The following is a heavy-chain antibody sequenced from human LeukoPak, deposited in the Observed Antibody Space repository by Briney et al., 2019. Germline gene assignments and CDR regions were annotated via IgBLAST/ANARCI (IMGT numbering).Heavy chain of an antibody. J-gene: IGHJ4*02. CDR2: ISGSGGST. CDR3: AKITIFGVGIDY. CDR1: GFTFSSYA. Sequence: QPGGSLRLSCAASGFTFSSYAMSWVRQAPGKGLEWVSAISGSGGSTYYADSVKGRFTISRDNSKNTLYLQMNSLRPEDTAVYYCAKITIFGVGIDYWGQGTLVTVSS. V-gene: IGHV3-23*01. D-gene: IGHD3-3*01.